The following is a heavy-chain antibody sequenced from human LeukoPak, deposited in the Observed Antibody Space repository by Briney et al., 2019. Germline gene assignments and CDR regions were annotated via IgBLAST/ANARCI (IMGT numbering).Heavy chain of an antibody. CDR2: FSHTMYT. CDR1: GDSIDSYF. V-gene: IGHV4-59*01. CDR3: AKGWGKQVDWFDP. Sequence: SETLSLTCSVSGDSIDSYFWNWIRQSPGKGLEWIGYFSHTMYTNYNPSLKSRVTISAGTSKNQISLRLTSVTASDTAVYFCAKGWGKQVDWFDPWGQGTLVTVSS. D-gene: IGHD3-16*01. J-gene: IGHJ5*02.